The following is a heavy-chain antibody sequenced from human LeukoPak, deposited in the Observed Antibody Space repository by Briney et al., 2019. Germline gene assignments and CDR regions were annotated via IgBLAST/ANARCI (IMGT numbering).Heavy chain of an antibody. J-gene: IGHJ5*02. CDR2: IYSGGST. Sequence: GGSLKLSCAASGFTVSSNYMSWVRQAPGKALEWVSVIYSGGSTYYADSMKGRFTISRDNSKNTLYLQMNSLRAEDTAVYYCTTLSALLAATNKSWGQGTLVTVSS. CDR1: GFTVSSNY. V-gene: IGHV3-53*01. D-gene: IGHD2-15*01. CDR3: TTLSALLAATNKS.